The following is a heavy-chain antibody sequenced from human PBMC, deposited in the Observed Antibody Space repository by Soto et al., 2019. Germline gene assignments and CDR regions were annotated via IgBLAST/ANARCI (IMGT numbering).Heavy chain of an antibody. CDR3: ARRGYSYGWLDY. CDR2: IYYSGST. CDR1: GGSISSSSYY. J-gene: IGHJ4*02. D-gene: IGHD5-18*01. V-gene: IGHV4-39*01. Sequence: QLQLQESGPGLVKPSETLSLTCTVSGGSISSSSYYWGWIRQPPGKGLEWIGSIYYSGSTYYNPSLKSRVTISVDTSKNQFSLKLSSVTAADTAVYYCARRGYSYGWLDYWGQGTLVTVSS.